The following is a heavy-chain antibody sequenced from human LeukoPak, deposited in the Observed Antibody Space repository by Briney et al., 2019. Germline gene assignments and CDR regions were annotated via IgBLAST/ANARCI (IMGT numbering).Heavy chain of an antibody. Sequence: SETLSLTCAVYGGSFSGYYWSWIRQPPGKGLEWIGEINHSGSTNYNPSLKSRVTISVDTSKNQFSLKLSSVTAADTAVYYCASTDYCSGGSCHNWFDPWGQGTLVTVSS. D-gene: IGHD2-15*01. J-gene: IGHJ5*02. CDR1: GGSFSGYY. CDR3: ASTDYCSGGSCHNWFDP. V-gene: IGHV4-34*01. CDR2: INHSGST.